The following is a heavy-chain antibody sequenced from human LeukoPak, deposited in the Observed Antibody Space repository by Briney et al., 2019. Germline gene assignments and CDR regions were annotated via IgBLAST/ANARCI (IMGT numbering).Heavy chain of an antibody. CDR1: GFTFSSYW. Sequence: GGSLRLSCAASGFTFSSYWMSWVRQAPGKGLEWVANIKKDGSEKYYVDSVKGRFTISRDNAKTSLYLQMNSLRAEDTAVYYCARLLVYNSGGEAFDYWGPGTLVTVSS. V-gene: IGHV3-7*01. D-gene: IGHD3-10*01. CDR3: ARLLVYNSGGEAFDY. CDR2: IKKDGSEK. J-gene: IGHJ4*02.